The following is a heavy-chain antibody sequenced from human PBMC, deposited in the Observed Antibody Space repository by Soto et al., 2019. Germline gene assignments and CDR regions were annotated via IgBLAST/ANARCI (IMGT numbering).Heavy chain of an antibody. CDR1: GGSFSGYY. CDR3: ATIVVVASTMRDDAFDI. J-gene: IGHJ3*02. V-gene: IGHV4-34*01. CDR2: LHHSGST. D-gene: IGHD2-2*01. Sequence: QVQLQQWGTGQLKSSETLSLTCAVNGGSFSGYYWSWIRQPPGKGLEWIGELHHSGSTNYNPSLKSRVTISLDTSKNQFSLKLNSVTAADTAVYYCATIVVVASTMRDDAFDIWGQGTMVTVSS.